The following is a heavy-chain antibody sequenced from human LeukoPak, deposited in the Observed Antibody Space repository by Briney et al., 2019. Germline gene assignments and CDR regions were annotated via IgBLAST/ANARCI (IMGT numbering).Heavy chain of an antibody. D-gene: IGHD4/OR15-4a*01. J-gene: IGHJ4*02. CDR2: IYYSGST. Sequence: PSETLSLTCTVSGGSINSRSDYWGWIRQPPGKGLEWIGSIYYSGSTHYNPSLKSRVTMSIDASKNQFSLRLSSVTAADTAVYYCARRPGEYGGNDFDYWGQGTLVTVSS. CDR3: ARRPGEYGGNDFDY. CDR1: GGSINSRSDY. V-gene: IGHV4-39*01.